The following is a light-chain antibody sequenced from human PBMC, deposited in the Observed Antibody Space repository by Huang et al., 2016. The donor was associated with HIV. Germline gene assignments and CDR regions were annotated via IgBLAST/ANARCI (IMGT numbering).Light chain of an antibody. CDR1: QSVLYSSNNNNY. J-gene: IGKJ4*01. V-gene: IGKV4-1*01. CDR2: WAS. CDR3: QQYFKTPLT. Sequence: IVVTQSSDSLAVSLGERAAINCKSSQSVLYSSNNNNYLAWYQQKPGQSPALLIYWASTRAPGVPDRFNGSGSGTDFTLTISSLQAEDVALYYCQQYFKTPLTFGGGTRVDIK.